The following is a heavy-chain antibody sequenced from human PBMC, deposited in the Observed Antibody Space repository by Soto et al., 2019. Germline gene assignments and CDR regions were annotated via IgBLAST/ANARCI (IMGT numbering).Heavy chain of an antibody. D-gene: IGHD3-22*01. CDR3: TKVRADYYASSGPNY. J-gene: IGHJ4*02. V-gene: IGHV3-49*03. CDR2: IRSKAYGAAT. Sequence: GGSLTLSGKAYGFTLGDYAMSWFRQAPEKGLEWVGFIRSKAYGAATEHDASVKGIFTFSSDDSKRIAYLQMNSLKTDDTAVYYCTKVRADYYASSGPNYWGQGTLVTV. CDR1: GFTLGDYA.